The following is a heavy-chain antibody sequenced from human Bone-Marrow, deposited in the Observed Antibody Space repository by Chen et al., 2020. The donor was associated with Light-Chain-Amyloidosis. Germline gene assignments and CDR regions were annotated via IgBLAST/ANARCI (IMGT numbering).Heavy chain of an antibody. CDR1: GFTFSDHW. D-gene: IGHD1-1*01. Sequence: EVQLVESGGGLVQPGGSLRLSCVASGFTFSDHWRHWVRQAPGEALVWVSYINSDSRSTTYADSVKGGFTISRDNAKNTLYLRMSSRRADHTAVYYCARDGASTTDLDYWGQGSLVTVSS. J-gene: IGHJ4*02. V-gene: IGHV3-74*01. CDR3: ARDGASTTDLDY. CDR2: INSDSRST.